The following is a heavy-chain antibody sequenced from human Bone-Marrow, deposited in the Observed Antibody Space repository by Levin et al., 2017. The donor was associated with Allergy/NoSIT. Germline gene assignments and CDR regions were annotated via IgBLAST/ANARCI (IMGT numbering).Heavy chain of an antibody. Sequence: PGESLKISCAASGFTFSSYAMHWVRQAPGKGLEWVAVISYDGSNKYYADSVKGRFTISRDNSKNTLYLQMNSLRAEDTAVYYCASSPSNGCTNGVCYNWFDPWGQGTLVTVSS. CDR2: ISYDGSNK. J-gene: IGHJ5*02. D-gene: IGHD2-8*01. CDR3: ASSPSNGCTNGVCYNWFDP. CDR1: GFTFSSYA. V-gene: IGHV3-30-3*01.